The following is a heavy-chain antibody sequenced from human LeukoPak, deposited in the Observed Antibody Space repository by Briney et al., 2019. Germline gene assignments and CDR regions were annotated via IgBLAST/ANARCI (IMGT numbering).Heavy chain of an antibody. Sequence: GGSLRLSCAASGFTFSDYGMHWVRQAPGKGLEWVAVISYDGSNKYYADSVKGRFTISRDNSKNTLYLQMNSLRAEDTAVYYCARETYYYDSSGYSVDVWGQGTTVTVSS. CDR3: ARETYYYDSSGYSVDV. V-gene: IGHV3-30*03. CDR1: GFTFSDYG. CDR2: ISYDGSNK. D-gene: IGHD3-22*01. J-gene: IGHJ6*02.